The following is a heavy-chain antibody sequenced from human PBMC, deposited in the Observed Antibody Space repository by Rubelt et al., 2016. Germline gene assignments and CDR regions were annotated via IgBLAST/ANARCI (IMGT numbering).Heavy chain of an antibody. J-gene: IGHJ4*02. V-gene: IGHV3-21*01. D-gene: IGHD1-14*01. Sequence: GRQAPGKGLEWVSSISSSSSYIYYADSVKGRFTISRDNAKNSLYLQMNSLRAEDTAVYYCARGIRTGWGQGTLVTVSS. CDR2: ISSSSSYI. CDR3: ARGIRTG.